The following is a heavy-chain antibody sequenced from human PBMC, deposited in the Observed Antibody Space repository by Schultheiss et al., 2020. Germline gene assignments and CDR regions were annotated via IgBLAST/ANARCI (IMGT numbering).Heavy chain of an antibody. Sequence: SQTLSLTCAVYGGSFSGYYWSWIRQPPGKGLEWIGEINHSGSTNYNPSLKSRVTISVDTSKNQFSLKLSSVTAADTAVYYCARVLSHYYGSGSYYNSYYYYYGMDVWGPGTTVTVSS. CDR2: INHSGST. D-gene: IGHD3-10*01. V-gene: IGHV4-34*01. J-gene: IGHJ6*02. CDR1: GGSFSGYY. CDR3: ARVLSHYYGSGSYYNSYYYYYGMDV.